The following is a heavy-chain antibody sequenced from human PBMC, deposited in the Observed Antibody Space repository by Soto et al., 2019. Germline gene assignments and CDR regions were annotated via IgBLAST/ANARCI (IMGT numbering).Heavy chain of an antibody. CDR1: GGSISSYY. CDR2: IYYSGST. D-gene: IGHD4-17*01. Sequence: ASETLSLTCTVSGGSISSYYWSWIRQPPGKGLEWIGYIYYSGSTNYNPSLKSRVTISVDTSKNQFSLKLSSVTAADTAVYYCARAPYGGTIWGQGTLVTVSS. V-gene: IGHV4-59*01. CDR3: ARAPYGGTI. J-gene: IGHJ4*02.